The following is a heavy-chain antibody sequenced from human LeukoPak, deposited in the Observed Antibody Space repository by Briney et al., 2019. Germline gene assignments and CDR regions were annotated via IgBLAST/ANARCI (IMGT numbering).Heavy chain of an antibody. D-gene: IGHD3-22*01. CDR3: ARQWGGYYYDSSGYYPGVFDY. CDR1: GYTFTGYY. V-gene: IGHV1-2*02. Sequence: ASVKVSCKASGYTFTGYYMRWVRQAPGQGLEWMGWINPNSGGTNYAQKFQGRVTMTRDTSISTAYMELSRLRSDDTAVYYCARQWGGYYYDSSGYYPGVFDYWGQGTLVTVSS. CDR2: INPNSGGT. J-gene: IGHJ4*02.